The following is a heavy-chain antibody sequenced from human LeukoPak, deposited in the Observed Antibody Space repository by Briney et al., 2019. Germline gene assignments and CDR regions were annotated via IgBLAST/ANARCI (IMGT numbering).Heavy chain of an antibody. D-gene: IGHD4-17*01. CDR1: GFTFDTYA. CDR2: IWYDGSRK. Sequence: GGSLRLSCAASGFTFDTYAMHWVRQAPGEGLEWMAVIWYDGSRKEYADSVKGRFTVSRDNSKNTLDMQMNSLRAEDTAVYYCAKGQGDYGDYLHDYWGQGTLVTVSS. J-gene: IGHJ4*02. V-gene: IGHV3-33*06. CDR3: AKGQGDYGDYLHDY.